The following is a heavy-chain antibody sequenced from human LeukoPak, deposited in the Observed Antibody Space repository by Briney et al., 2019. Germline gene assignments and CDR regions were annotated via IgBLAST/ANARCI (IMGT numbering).Heavy chain of an antibody. J-gene: IGHJ5*02. CDR2: MNPNSGNT. Sequence: ASVKVSCKASGGTFSSYAISWVRQATGQGLEWMGWMNPNSGNTGYAQKFQGRVTMTRNTSISTAYMELSSLRSEDTAVYYCARGSYFCTSCSQNWFDPWGQGTLVTVSS. CDR1: GGTFSSYA. V-gene: IGHV1-8*02. CDR3: ARGSYFCTSCSQNWFDP. D-gene: IGHD2-2*01.